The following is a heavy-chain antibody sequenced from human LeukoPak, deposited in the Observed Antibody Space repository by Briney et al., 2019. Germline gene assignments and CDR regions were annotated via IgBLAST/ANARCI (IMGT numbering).Heavy chain of an antibody. J-gene: IGHJ5*02. V-gene: IGHV1-69*13. D-gene: IGHD3-22*01. CDR2: IIPIFGTA. CDR3: ARDHYDSSGYPSWFDP. Sequence: ASVKVSCKASGGTFSSYAISWVRQAPGQGLEWMGGIIPIFGTANYAQKFQGRVTITADESTSTAYMELSSLRSEDTAVYYCARDHYDSSGYPSWFDPWGQGTLVTVSS. CDR1: GGTFSSYA.